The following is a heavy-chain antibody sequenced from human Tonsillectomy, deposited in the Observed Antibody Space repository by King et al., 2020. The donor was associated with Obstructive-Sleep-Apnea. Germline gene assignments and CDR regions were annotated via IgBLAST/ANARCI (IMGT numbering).Heavy chain of an antibody. CDR1: GYSFTSYW. V-gene: IGHV5-51*01. J-gene: IGHJ3*02. Sequence: QLVQSGAEVEKPGESLMISCKGSGYSFTSYWIDWVRQMPGKGLEWLGIIYPGDSDTSYSPSFKGQFTISADKSMFTAYRQGSSLKASDTAIYYCAKHRYSYGSDAFDIWGQGTMVTVSS. CDR3: AKHRYSYGSDAFDI. CDR2: IYPGDSDT. D-gene: IGHD5-18*01.